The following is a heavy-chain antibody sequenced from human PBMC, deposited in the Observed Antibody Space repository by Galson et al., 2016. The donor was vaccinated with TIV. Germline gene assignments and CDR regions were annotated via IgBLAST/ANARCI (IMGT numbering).Heavy chain of an antibody. Sequence: SLRLSCAASGFTFSTYAMNWVRQSPGKGLEWVSAITSSSKFIYYADSVKGRFSISRDNAKNSVYLQMDSLSVEDTAVYYCARGFYRLGYVGVYWGQGALVTVS. D-gene: IGHD3-16*01. CDR1: GFTFSTYA. CDR3: ARGFYRLGYVGVY. CDR2: ITSSSKFI. J-gene: IGHJ4*02. V-gene: IGHV3-21*01.